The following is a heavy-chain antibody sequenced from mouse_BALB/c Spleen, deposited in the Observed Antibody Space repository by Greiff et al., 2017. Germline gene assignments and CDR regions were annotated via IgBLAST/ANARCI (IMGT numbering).Heavy chain of an antibody. D-gene: IGHD1-1*01. V-gene: IGHV5-6-5*01. CDR3: AREITTVGYYFDY. CDR2: ISSGGST. Sequence: EVKVVESGGGLVKPGGSLKLSCAASGFTFSSYAMSWVRQTPEKRLEWVASISSGGSTYYPDSVKGRFTISRDNARNILYLQMSSLRSEDTAMYYCAREITTVGYYFDYWGQGTTLTVSS. J-gene: IGHJ2*01. CDR1: GFTFSSYA.